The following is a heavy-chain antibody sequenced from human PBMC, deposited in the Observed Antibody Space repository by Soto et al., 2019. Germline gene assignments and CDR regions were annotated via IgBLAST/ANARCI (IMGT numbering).Heavy chain of an antibody. J-gene: IGHJ4*02. D-gene: IGHD3-22*01. CDR1: EFTFSNYA. V-gene: IGHV3-23*01. CDR2: ITGSDGRT. CDR3: AKATYDTTFYTSSFDS. Sequence: QTGGSLRLSCAASEFTFSNYAMTWVRQAPGKGLEWVSLITGSDGRTYYADSVKGRFTISRDNSKNTLFLQMNSLRAEDTAVYYCAKATYDTTFYTSSFDSWGQGTLVTVSS.